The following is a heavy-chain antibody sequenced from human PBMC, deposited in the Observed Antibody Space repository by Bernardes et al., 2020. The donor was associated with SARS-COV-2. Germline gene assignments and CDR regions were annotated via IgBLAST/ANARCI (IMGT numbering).Heavy chain of an antibody. V-gene: IGHV3-23*01. Sequence: GWSLRLSCAASGFTFSSYAMSWVRQAPGKGLEWVSAISGSGGSTYYADSVKGRFTISRDNSKNTLYLQMNSLRAEDTAVYYCAKDDTVVTDYYYYGMDVWGQGTTVTVSS. J-gene: IGHJ6*02. CDR3: AKDDTVVTDYYYYGMDV. D-gene: IGHD2-15*01. CDR2: ISGSGGST. CDR1: GFTFSSYA.